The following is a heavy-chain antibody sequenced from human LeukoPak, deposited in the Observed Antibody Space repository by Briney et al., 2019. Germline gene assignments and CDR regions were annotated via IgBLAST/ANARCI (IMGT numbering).Heavy chain of an antibody. J-gene: IGHJ4*02. V-gene: IGHV1-8*01. CDR3: ARVGRQMGSDY. Sequence: ASVRVSCKASGYTFTSYDINWVRQATGQGLEWMGWMNPNSGNTGYAQKFQGRVTMTRNTSISTAYMELSSLRSEDTAVHYCARVGRQMGSDYWGQGTLVTVSS. CDR2: MNPNSGNT. CDR1: GYTFTSYD. D-gene: IGHD3-10*01.